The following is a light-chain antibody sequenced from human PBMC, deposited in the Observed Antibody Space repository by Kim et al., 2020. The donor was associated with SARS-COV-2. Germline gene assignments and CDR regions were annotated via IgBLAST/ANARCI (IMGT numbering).Light chain of an antibody. V-gene: IGKV3-20*01. CDR3: HHYGSSPPWT. CDR1: QRIGSSY. CDR2: AAS. Sequence: EIVLTQSPGTLSLSPGERATLSCRASQRIGSSYLAWYQQRPGQAPRLLIYAASTRATGIPDRFSGSGSGTDFTLTISRLEPADFAVYYCHHYGSSPPWTFGQGTKVDIK. J-gene: IGKJ1*01.